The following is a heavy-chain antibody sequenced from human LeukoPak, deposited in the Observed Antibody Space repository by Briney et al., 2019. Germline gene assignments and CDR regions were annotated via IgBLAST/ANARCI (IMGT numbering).Heavy chain of an antibody. Sequence: GGSLRLSCVASGFTFTDYFMSWVRQAPGKGLEWVSGISWNSGSIGYADSVKGRFTISRDNAKNSLYLQMNSLRAEDTALYYCAKDSYDFWSGYYKGAFDYWGQGTLVTVSS. CDR3: AKDSYDFWSGYYKGAFDY. V-gene: IGHV3-9*01. D-gene: IGHD3-3*01. J-gene: IGHJ4*02. CDR2: ISWNSGSI. CDR1: GFTFTDYF.